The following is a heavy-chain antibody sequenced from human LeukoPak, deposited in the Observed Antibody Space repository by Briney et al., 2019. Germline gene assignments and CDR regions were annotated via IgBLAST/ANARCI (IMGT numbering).Heavy chain of an antibody. CDR1: GDSVSSNSAA. D-gene: IGHD2-2*01. V-gene: IGHV6-1*01. CDR3: ARDVDFVVVPAAPRIYYYYGMDV. J-gene: IGHJ6*02. Sequence: SQTLSLTCAISGDSVSSNSAAWNWIRQSPSRGLEWLGRTYYRSKWYNDYAVSVKSRITINPDTSKNQFSLQLNSVTPEDTAVYYCARDVDFVVVPAAPRIYYYYGMDVWGQGTTVTVSS. CDR2: TYYRSKWYN.